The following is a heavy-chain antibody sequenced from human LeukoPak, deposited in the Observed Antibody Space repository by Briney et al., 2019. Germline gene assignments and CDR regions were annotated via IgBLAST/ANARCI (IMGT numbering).Heavy chain of an antibody. Sequence: GGSLRLSCAASGFTFSDYYMSWIRQAPGKGLEWVSYISSSGSTIYYADSVKGRFTISRDNAKNSLYLQMNSLRAEDTAVYYCARESPRYRMITFGGVPTYWGQGTLDTVSS. D-gene: IGHD3-16*01. CDR2: ISSSGSTI. CDR1: GFTFSDYY. V-gene: IGHV3-11*01. CDR3: ARESPRYRMITFGGVPTY. J-gene: IGHJ4*02.